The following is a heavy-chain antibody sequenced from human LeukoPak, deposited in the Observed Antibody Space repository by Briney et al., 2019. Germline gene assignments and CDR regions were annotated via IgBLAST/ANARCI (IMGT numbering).Heavy chain of an antibody. V-gene: IGHV1-2*02. D-gene: IGHD1-26*01. CDR2: INPNSAGT. CDR3: ARDGRVTWELLDLFDY. J-gene: IGHJ4*02. Sequence: ASVKVSCKATGYTFTGYYMHWVRQAPGQGLEWMGWINPNSAGTNYAQTFQGRVTMTRDTSISTAYMELSRLRYDDTAVYYCARDGRVTWELLDLFDYGAQGTLVTVSS. CDR1: GYTFTGYY.